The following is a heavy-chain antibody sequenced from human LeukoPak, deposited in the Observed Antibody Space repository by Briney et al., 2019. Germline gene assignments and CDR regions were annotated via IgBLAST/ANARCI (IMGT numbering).Heavy chain of an antibody. J-gene: IGHJ5*02. CDR3: WRVWGDVLVVPAVFDP. Sequence: SETLSLTCTVSGGSISSYYWSWLRQPPGKGLEWIGYIYYSGSTNYNPSLKSRVTISVDTSKNQFSLKLSSVTAADTAVYYCWRVWGDVLVVPAVFDPWGQGTLVTVSS. CDR2: IYYSGST. V-gene: IGHV4-59*08. D-gene: IGHD2-2*01. CDR1: GGSISSYY.